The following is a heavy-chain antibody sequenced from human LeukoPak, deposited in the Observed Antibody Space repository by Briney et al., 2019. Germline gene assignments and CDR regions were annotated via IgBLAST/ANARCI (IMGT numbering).Heavy chain of an antibody. CDR1: GVSICSYH. V-gene: IGHV4-59*01. D-gene: IGHD3-9*01. CDR2: IFYSGST. Sequence: SETLSLTCTVSGVSICSYHWSWIRQPPGKGLEWIGYIFYSGSTNYNPSLKSRVTISVDTSKNQFSLKLSSVTAADTAVYYCARVARYFDWSYYFDYWGQGTLVTVSS. J-gene: IGHJ4*02. CDR3: ARVARYFDWSYYFDY.